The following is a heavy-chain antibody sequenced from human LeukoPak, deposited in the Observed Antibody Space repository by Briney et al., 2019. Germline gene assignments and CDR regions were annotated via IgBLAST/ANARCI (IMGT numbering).Heavy chain of an antibody. D-gene: IGHD3-3*01. CDR3: AKVTIAGTETDY. Sequence: QTGGSLRLSCAASGFTFSSYGMHWVRQAPGKGLEWVAFIRYDGSNKYYADSVKGRFTISRDNSKNTLYLQMNSLRAEDTAVYYCAKVTIAGTETDYWGQGTLVTVSS. CDR1: GFTFSSYG. V-gene: IGHV3-30*02. CDR2: IRYDGSNK. J-gene: IGHJ4*02.